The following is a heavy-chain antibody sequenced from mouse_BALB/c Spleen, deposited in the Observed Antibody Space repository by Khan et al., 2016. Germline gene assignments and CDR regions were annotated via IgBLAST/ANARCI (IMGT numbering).Heavy chain of an antibody. J-gene: IGHJ3*01. D-gene: IGHD2-2*01. Sequence: QIQLVQSGPELKKPGETVKISCKASGYTFTNYGMNWVKQAPGKGLKWMGWINTYTGEPTYADDFKGRFAFSVETSASTAYLQINNLKDEDTATYYCARRSIDYVYDGFAYWGQGTLVTVSA. CDR1: GYTFTNYG. CDR3: ARRSIDYVYDGFAY. CDR2: INTYTGEP. V-gene: IGHV9-3-1*01.